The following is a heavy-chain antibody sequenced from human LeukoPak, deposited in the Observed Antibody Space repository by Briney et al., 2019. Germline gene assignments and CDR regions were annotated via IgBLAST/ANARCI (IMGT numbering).Heavy chain of an antibody. CDR2: IYHSGST. V-gene: IGHV4-4*02. CDR1: GGSISSSNW. Sequence: SETLSLTCAVSGGSISSSNWWSWVRQPPGKGLEWIGEIYHSGSTNYNPSLKSRVTISVDKSKNQFSLKLSSVTAADTAVYYCARGPYDSSGYSIYYFDYWGQGTLVTVSS. J-gene: IGHJ4*02. D-gene: IGHD3-22*01. CDR3: ARGPYDSSGYSIYYFDY.